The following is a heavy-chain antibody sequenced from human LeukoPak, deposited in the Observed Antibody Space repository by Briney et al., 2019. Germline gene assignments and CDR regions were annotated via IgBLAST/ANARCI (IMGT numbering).Heavy chain of an antibody. CDR1: GGSFSGYY. D-gene: IGHD5-24*01. CDR2: IYYSGSF. Sequence: SETLSLTCAVYGGSFSGYYWSWIRQPPGKGLEWIGSIYYSGSFYYNPSLKSRVTISVDTSQNQFSLRLRSVTAADTAVYYCARRRQTDDAFDVWGQGTMVTVSS. V-gene: IGHV4-34*01. CDR3: ARRRQTDDAFDV. J-gene: IGHJ3*01.